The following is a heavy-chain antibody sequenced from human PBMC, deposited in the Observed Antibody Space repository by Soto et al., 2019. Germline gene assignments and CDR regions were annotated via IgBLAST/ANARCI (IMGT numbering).Heavy chain of an antibody. V-gene: IGHV3-30-3*01. CDR1: GFTFNHYA. CDR2: ISYDGREL. J-gene: IGHJ4*02. D-gene: IGHD6-19*01. CDR3: ARVPVAVTGSFVDS. Sequence: QVPLLESGGGVVQPGRSLSLSCAVSGFTFNHYAFHWVRQAPGKGLEWVSVISYDGRELYYAEPVKGRFTISRDNSNNMVYLYMNSLRPDDTAVYYCARVPVAVTGSFVDSWGQGTLVTVSS.